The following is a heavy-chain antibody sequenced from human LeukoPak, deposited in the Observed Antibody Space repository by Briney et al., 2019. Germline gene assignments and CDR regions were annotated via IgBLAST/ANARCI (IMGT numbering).Heavy chain of an antibody. D-gene: IGHD6-13*01. CDR1: GGPFSGYY. J-gene: IGHJ4*02. CDR2: INHSGST. Sequence: SETLSLTCAVYGGPFSGYYWSWIRQPPGKGLEWIGEINHSGSTNYNPSLKSRVTISVDTSKNQFSLKLSSVTAADTAVYYCASTVTAGLGYWGQGTLVTVSS. V-gene: IGHV4-34*01. CDR3: ASTVTAGLGY.